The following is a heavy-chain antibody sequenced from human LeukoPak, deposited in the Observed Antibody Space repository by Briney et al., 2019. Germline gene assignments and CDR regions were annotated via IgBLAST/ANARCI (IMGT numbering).Heavy chain of an antibody. V-gene: IGHV3-33*06. Sequence: GGSLRLSCAASGFTFSSYGMHWVRQAPGKGLEWVAVIWYDGSNKYYADSVKGRFNISRDNSKNTLYLQMNSLRAEDTAVYYCAKDLSPELVLDYWGQGTLVTVSS. CDR1: GFTFSSYG. D-gene: IGHD3-9*01. CDR3: AKDLSPELVLDY. CDR2: IWYDGSNK. J-gene: IGHJ4*02.